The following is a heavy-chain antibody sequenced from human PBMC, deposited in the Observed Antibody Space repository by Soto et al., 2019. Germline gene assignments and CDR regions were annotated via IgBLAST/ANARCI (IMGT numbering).Heavy chain of an antibody. CDR3: AKESRFNYYYMDV. CDR2: IYTGGNT. V-gene: IGHV3-53*04. J-gene: IGHJ6*03. CDR1: GFTVSSNY. Sequence: GGSLRLSCAVSGFTVSSNYMNWVRQAPGKGLEWVSVIYTGGNTYYADSVKGRFTISRHNSKNTLYLQMNSLRAEDTAVYYCAKESRFNYYYMDVWGKGTTVTVS.